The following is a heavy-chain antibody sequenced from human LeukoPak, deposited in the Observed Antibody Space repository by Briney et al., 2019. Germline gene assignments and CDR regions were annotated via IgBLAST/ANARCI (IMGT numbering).Heavy chain of an antibody. D-gene: IGHD4-17*01. Sequence: GGSLRPSCAASGFTFSSYSMNWVRQAPGKGLEWVSSISSSSSYIYHADSVKGRFTISRDNAKNSLYLQMNSLRAEDTAVYYCAAGRSGYDYGDYYFDYWGQGTLVTVSS. J-gene: IGHJ4*02. CDR1: GFTFSSYS. CDR3: AAGRSGYDYGDYYFDY. CDR2: ISSSSSYI. V-gene: IGHV3-21*01.